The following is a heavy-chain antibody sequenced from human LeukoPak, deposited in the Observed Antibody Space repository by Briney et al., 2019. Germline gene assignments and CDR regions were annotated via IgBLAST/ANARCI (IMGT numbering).Heavy chain of an antibody. CDR3: ARAGSTDFFDY. D-gene: IGHD3-3*01. CDR1: GYSISIGYY. J-gene: IGHJ4*02. V-gene: IGHV4-38-2*02. Sequence: SETLSLTCTVSGYSISIGYYWGWIRQPPGKGLEWIGRIYHGGSTYYNPSLKSRVTISLDTSKNHFSLKLSSVTAADTAFYYCARAGSTDFFDYWGQGTLVTVSS. CDR2: IYHGGST.